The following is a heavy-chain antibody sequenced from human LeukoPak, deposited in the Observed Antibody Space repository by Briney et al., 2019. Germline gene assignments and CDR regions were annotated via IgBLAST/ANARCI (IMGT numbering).Heavy chain of an antibody. CDR1: GGSFSGYY. Sequence: PSETLSLTCAVYGGSFSGYYWSWIRQPPGKGLEWIGEINHSGSTNYNPSLKSRVTISVDTSKNQFSLKLSSVTAADTAVYYCARRRYSYGPYYFDYWGQGTLVTVSS. V-gene: IGHV4-34*01. J-gene: IGHJ4*02. CDR3: ARRRYSYGPYYFDY. D-gene: IGHD5-18*01. CDR2: INHSGST.